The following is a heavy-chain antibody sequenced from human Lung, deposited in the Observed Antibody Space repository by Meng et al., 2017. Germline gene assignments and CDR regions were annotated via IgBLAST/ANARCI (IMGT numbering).Heavy chain of an antibody. CDR2: INPKSGDT. Sequence: QVQLWHSGDGVKKPGAEVNVSCNPSGYNFPDYYIHWVRRAPGQGLEWMGRINPKSGDTHYAQKFQARVTMTGDTSISTAYMELSGLRSDDTAMYYCARDEDISAAGKLFGDYWGQGTLVTVSS. CDR3: ARDEDISAAGKLFGDY. V-gene: IGHV1-2*06. J-gene: IGHJ4*02. CDR1: GYNFPDYY. D-gene: IGHD6-25*01.